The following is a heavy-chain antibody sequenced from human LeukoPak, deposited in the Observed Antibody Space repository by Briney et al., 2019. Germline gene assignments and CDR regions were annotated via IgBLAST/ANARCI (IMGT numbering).Heavy chain of an antibody. Sequence: PGRSLRLSCAASGFTFSSYGMHWVRQAPGKGLEWVAVISYDGSNKYYADSVKGRFTISRDNSKNTLYLQMNSLRAEDTAVYYCATPRGYSGYDPFDYWGQGTLVTVSS. V-gene: IGHV3-30*03. CDR3: ATPRGYSGYDPFDY. CDR1: GFTFSSYG. D-gene: IGHD5-12*01. CDR2: ISYDGSNK. J-gene: IGHJ4*02.